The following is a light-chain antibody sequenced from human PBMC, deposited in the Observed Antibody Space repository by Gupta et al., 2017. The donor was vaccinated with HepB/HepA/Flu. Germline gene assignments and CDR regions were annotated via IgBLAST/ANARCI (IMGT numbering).Light chain of an antibody. CDR3: QQYDNLSGIT. J-gene: IGKJ5*01. CDR1: QDISNY. Sequence: DIQMTQSPSSLSASVGDRVTITCQASQDISNYLNWYQQKPGKAPKLLIYDASNLETGVPSRCSGSGSGTDFTFTISSLQPEDIATYYCQQYDNLSGITFGQGTRLEIK. CDR2: DAS. V-gene: IGKV1-33*01.